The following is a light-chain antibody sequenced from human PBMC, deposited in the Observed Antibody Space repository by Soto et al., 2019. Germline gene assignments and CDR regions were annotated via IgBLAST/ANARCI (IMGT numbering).Light chain of an antibody. V-gene: IGKV1-39*01. CDR3: QQSYSTLGLT. J-gene: IGKJ4*01. CDR1: QGSSSY. Sequence: DIQMTHSPSSLSASLFDRVTMTCRASQGSSSYLNWYQHKPGKDPKLLIYAASSLQSGVPSRFSGSGSGTDFTLTISSLQPEDFATYFCQQSYSTLGLTFGGGTKVDI. CDR2: AAS.